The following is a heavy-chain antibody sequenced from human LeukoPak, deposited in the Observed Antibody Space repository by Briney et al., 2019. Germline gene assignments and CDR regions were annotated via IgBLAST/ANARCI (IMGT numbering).Heavy chain of an antibody. CDR2: MNPNSGNT. D-gene: IGHD3-10*01. CDR1: GYTFTSYD. V-gene: IGHV1-8*01. J-gene: IGHJ4*02. CDR3: ARGESTNMVRGVGVGNGD. Sequence: GASVKVSCKASGYTFTSYDINWVRQATGQGLEWMGWMNPNSGNTGYAQKFQGRVTMTRNTSISTAYMELSSLRSEDTAVYYCARGESTNMVRGVGVGNGDWGQGTLVTVSS.